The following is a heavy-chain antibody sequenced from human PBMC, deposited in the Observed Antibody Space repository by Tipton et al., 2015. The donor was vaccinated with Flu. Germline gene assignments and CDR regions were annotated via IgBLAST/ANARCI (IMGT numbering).Heavy chain of an antibody. Sequence: QVQLVQSGAEVKKPGASVKVSCKASGYTFPSYGISWVRQAPGQGLEWMGGFSAYNGNGIYAQKFQGRVTMTTDTSTSSAYMELRSLRTDDTAVYYCARGRLGYCTGGVCPFDPWGQGTLVTVSS. V-gene: IGHV1-18*01. CDR2: FSAYNGNG. J-gene: IGHJ5*02. CDR3: ARGRLGYCTGGVCPFDP. CDR1: GYTFPSYG. D-gene: IGHD2-8*02.